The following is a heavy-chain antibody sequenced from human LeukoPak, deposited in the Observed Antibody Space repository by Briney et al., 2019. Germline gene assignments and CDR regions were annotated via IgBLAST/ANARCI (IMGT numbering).Heavy chain of an antibody. V-gene: IGHV3-74*01. CDR1: GFTFSGCW. Sequence: PGGSLRLSCAASGFTFSGCWMHWVRQAPGTGPVWVSRVDTDGSSTSYADSVKGRFTISRDNAKNTLYLQMNSLRAEDTAVYYCVRANSRGFCAFDIWGQGTMVTVSS. J-gene: IGHJ3*02. CDR3: VRANSRGFCAFDI. CDR2: VDTDGSST. D-gene: IGHD4-23*01.